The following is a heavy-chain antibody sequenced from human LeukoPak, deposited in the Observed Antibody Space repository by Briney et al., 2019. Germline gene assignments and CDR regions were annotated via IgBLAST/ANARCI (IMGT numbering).Heavy chain of an antibody. CDR2: IYLGDSDT. V-gene: IGHV5-51*01. D-gene: IGHD3-9*01. J-gene: IGHJ4*02. CDR1: GYSFPNYW. CDR3: ARLSLPSSLRYFDWLRGSLFDY. Sequence: GESLKTSCKGSGYSFPNYWIGWVRQMPGKGLEWMGMIYLGDSDTRYSPSFQGQVTISADKSISTAYLQWSSLKASDTATYYCARLSLPSSLRYFDWLRGSLFDYWGQGTLVTVSS.